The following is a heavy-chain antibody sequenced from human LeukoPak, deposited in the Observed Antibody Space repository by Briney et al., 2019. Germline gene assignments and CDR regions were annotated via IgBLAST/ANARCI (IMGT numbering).Heavy chain of an antibody. D-gene: IGHD3-10*01. CDR1: GFPFSEFW. CDR2: IREDGSEE. J-gene: IGHJ4*02. V-gene: IGHV3-7*05. Sequence: PGGSLRLSCAASGFPFSEFWMTWVRQAPGKGLEWVAKIREDGSEEYYVDSVRGRFTISRDNSKNSLYLQMNSLRTEDTALYYCAKGFGLSTLFDYWGQGALVTVSS. CDR3: AKGFGLSTLFDY.